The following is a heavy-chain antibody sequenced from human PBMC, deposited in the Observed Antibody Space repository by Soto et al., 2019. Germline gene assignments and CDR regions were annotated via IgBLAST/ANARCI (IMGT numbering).Heavy chain of an antibody. CDR1: GFTFGNYV. CDR3: AKDRDYPRDYFHY. CDR2: VSPNGQGI. D-gene: IGHD3-10*01. J-gene: IGHJ4*02. Sequence: GGSLRLSCAASGFTFGNYVMNWVRQAPGKGLEWVSAVSPNGQGIYYADSVRGRFTISRDFSKNTVFLHMDSLRAEDTAVYYCAKDRDYPRDYFHYWGQGTLVTVSS. V-gene: IGHV3-23*01.